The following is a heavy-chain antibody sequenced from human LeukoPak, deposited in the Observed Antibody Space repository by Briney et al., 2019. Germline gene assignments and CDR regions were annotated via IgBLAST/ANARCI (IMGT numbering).Heavy chain of an antibody. V-gene: IGHV4-59*01. CDR1: GASISSYY. D-gene: IGHD6-13*01. J-gene: IGHJ4*02. CDR3: ASGPYPAAGTDHQLDY. CDR2: IYYSGST. Sequence: SETLSLTCTVSGASISSYYWSWTRQPPGKGLEWIGYIYYSGSTHYNPSLKSRVTISVDTSKNQFSLKLSSVTAADTAVYYCASGPYPAAGTDHQLDYWGQGTLVTVSS.